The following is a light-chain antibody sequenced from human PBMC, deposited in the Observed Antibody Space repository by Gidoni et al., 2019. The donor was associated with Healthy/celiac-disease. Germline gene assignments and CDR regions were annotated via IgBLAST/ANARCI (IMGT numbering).Light chain of an antibody. CDR2: LGS. CDR3: MQALQTPVT. CDR1: QSLLHSNGYNY. V-gene: IGKV2-28*01. Sequence: VPPGEPASISCRSSQSLLHSNGYNYLDWYLQKPGQSPQLLIYLGSNRASGVPDRFSGSGSGTDFTLKISRVEAEDVGVYYCMQALQTPVTFGPGTKVDIK. J-gene: IGKJ3*01.